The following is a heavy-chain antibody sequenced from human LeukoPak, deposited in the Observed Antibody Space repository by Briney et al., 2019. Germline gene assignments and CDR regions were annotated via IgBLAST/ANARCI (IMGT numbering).Heavy chain of an antibody. D-gene: IGHD2-2*01. CDR1: GFTFSDYT. CDR3: AKDAGDSVYHSDY. V-gene: IGHV3-43*01. J-gene: IGHJ4*02. Sequence: GGSLRLSCAASGFTFSDYTMHWVRQAPGKGLQWVSLITWNGETTYYADSVKGRFTISRDNSKNSLYLQMNSLRAEDTALYYCAKDAGDSVYHSDYWGQGTQVTVSS. CDR2: ITWNGETT.